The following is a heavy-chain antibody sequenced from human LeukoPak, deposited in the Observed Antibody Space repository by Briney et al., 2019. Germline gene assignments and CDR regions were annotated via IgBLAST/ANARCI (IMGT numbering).Heavy chain of an antibody. CDR1: GGSISSGGYY. D-gene: IGHD3-9*01. J-gene: IGHJ4*02. CDR3: ARGNAGYRAFDY. Sequence: SETLFLTCTVSGGSISSGGYYWSWIRQHPGKGLEWIGYIYYSGSTYYNPSLKSRVTLSVDTSKNQFSLKLSSVTAADTAVYYCARGNAGYRAFDYWGQGTLVTVSS. V-gene: IGHV4-31*03. CDR2: IYYSGST.